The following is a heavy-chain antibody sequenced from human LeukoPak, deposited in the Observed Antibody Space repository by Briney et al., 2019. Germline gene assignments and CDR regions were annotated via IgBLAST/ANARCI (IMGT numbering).Heavy chain of an antibody. J-gene: IGHJ4*02. CDR3: ASLSAVAGTSVVDY. V-gene: IGHV3-30-3*01. CDR2: ISYDGSNK. CDR1: GFTFSSYA. D-gene: IGHD6-19*01. Sequence: GGSLRLSCAASGFTFSSYAMHWVRQAPGKGLEWVAVISYDGSNKYYADSVKGRFTISRDNSKNTLYLQMNSLRAEDTAVYYCASLSAVAGTSVVDYWGRGTLVTVSS.